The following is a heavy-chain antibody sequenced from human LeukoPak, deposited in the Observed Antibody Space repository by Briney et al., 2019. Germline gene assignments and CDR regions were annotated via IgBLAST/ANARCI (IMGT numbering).Heavy chain of an antibody. CDR3: ARAPSDYYDSSGYYYFDY. J-gene: IGHJ4*02. D-gene: IGHD3-22*01. CDR1: GGSISSSNG. V-gene: IGHV4-4*02. Sequence: SGTLSLTCAVSGGSISSSNGWSWVRQPPGQGLEWIGEIYHSGSSNYNPSLKSRVTISVDKSKTQFSLKLSSVTAADTAVYYCARAPSDYYDSSGYYYFDYWGQGTLVTVSS. CDR2: IYHSGSS.